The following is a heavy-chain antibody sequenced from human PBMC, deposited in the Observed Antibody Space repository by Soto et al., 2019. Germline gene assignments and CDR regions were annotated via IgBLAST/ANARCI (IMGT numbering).Heavy chain of an antibody. Sequence: LHLQESGPGLPKPSETLSLTCSVSGGPTSDSNHNWAWVRQPPGKGLEWIGNIFYTGTTYYSPSLKGRLTMSIDTSENQFSLKLTSVTAADTAVYYCAKIRVVGILKYYFDIWGRGTQVTVSS. CDR3: AKIRVVGILKYYFDI. V-gene: IGHV4-39*01. J-gene: IGHJ4*02. CDR2: IFYTGTT. CDR1: GGPTSDSNHN. D-gene: IGHD2-15*01.